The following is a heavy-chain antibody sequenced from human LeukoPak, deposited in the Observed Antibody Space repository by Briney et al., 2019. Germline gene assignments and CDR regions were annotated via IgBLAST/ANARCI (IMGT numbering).Heavy chain of an antibody. V-gene: IGHV4-59*01. CDR3: ARVHCSSTSCFRWTYYYYYMDV. Sequence: PSETLSLTCTVSGGSISSYYWSWIRQPPGKGLEWIGYIYYSGSTNYNPSLKSRVTISVDTSKNQFSLKLSSVTAADTAVYYCARVHCSSTSCFRWTYYYYYMDVWGKGTTVTVSS. D-gene: IGHD2-2*01. J-gene: IGHJ6*03. CDR2: IYYSGST. CDR1: GGSISSYY.